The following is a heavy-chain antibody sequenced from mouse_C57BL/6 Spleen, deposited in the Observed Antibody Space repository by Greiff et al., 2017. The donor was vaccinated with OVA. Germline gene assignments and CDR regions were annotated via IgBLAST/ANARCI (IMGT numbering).Heavy chain of an antibody. CDR2: INPNNGGT. J-gene: IGHJ3*01. D-gene: IGHD2-4*01. Sequence: VQLQQSGPELVKPGASVKMSCTASGYTFTDYNMHWVKQSHGKSLEWIGYINPNNGGTSYNQKFKGKATLTVNTSSSTAYMQLRSLTSEESTVYYCARGVYYDYDGGFAYWGQGTLVTVSA. CDR3: ARGVYYDYDGGFAY. CDR1: GYTFTDYN. V-gene: IGHV1-22*01.